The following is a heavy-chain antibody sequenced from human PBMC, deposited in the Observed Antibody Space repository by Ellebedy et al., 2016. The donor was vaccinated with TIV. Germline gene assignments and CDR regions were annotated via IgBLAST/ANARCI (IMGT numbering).Heavy chain of an antibody. Sequence: ASVKVSCKASGYTFTNYSMHWVRQAPGQRLEWMGWINAGNGNTKFSQKFQGRVTITRDTSATTAYMELSSLRSEDTAVYYCARGGHYYDSSGYLNMAFDIWGQGTMVTVSS. D-gene: IGHD3-22*01. J-gene: IGHJ3*02. CDR1: GYTFTNYS. V-gene: IGHV1-3*01. CDR2: INAGNGNT. CDR3: ARGGHYYDSSGYLNMAFDI.